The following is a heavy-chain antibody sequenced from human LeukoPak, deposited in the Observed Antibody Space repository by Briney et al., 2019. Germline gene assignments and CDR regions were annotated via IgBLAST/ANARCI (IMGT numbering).Heavy chain of an antibody. CDR1: GGSFSGYY. V-gene: IGHV4-34*01. Sequence: PSETLSLTCAVYGGSFSGYYWSWIRQPPGKGLEWIGEINHSGSTNYNPSLKSRVTISVDTFKNQFSLKLSSVTAADTAVYYCASLTQYQLLSYYYYYMDVWGKGTTVTVSS. D-gene: IGHD2-2*01. J-gene: IGHJ6*03. CDR2: INHSGST. CDR3: ASLTQYQLLSYYYYYMDV.